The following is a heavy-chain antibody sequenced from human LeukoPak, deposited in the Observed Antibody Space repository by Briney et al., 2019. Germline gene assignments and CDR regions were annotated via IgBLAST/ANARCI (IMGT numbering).Heavy chain of an antibody. Sequence: GVALRLSCAASGFTFSSYAMHWVRQAPGKGLEWVAVISYDGSNKYYADSVKGRFTISRDNSKTTLYLQMNSLRAEDTAVYYCPRDFFLRFLEWLSGSYYYYGMDVWGQGTTVTVSS. CDR1: GFTFSSYA. V-gene: IGHV3-30-3*01. D-gene: IGHD3-3*01. J-gene: IGHJ6*02. CDR3: PRDFFLRFLEWLSGSYYYYGMDV. CDR2: ISYDGSNK.